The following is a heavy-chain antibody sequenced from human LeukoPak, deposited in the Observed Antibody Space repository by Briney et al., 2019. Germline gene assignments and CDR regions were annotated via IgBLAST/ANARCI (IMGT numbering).Heavy chain of an antibody. D-gene: IGHD2-15*01. J-gene: IGHJ4*02. CDR3: AKVLGYCSGGNCYIVDY. CDR1: GFTFSSSA. Sequence: PGGSLRLSCAASGFTFSSSAMSWVRQAPGKGLEWVAGISDSGGRMYYPDSVKGRFTISRDNSKNTLYLQMGSLRGDDTALYYCAKVLGYCSGGNCYIVDYWGRGTLVTVSS. CDR2: ISDSGGRM. V-gene: IGHV3-23*01.